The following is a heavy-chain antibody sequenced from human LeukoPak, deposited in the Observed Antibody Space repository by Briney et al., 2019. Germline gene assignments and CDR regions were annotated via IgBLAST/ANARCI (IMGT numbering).Heavy chain of an antibody. Sequence: GGSLRLSCTASGFTFDDYAMHWVRQAPGKGLEWVSGISWNSGSIGYADSVKGRFTIFRDNAKNSLYLQMNSLRAEDMALYYCAKASYEGAFDIWGQGTMVTVSS. V-gene: IGHV3-9*03. CDR3: AKASYEGAFDI. D-gene: IGHD5-12*01. CDR2: ISWNSGSI. CDR1: GFTFDDYA. J-gene: IGHJ3*02.